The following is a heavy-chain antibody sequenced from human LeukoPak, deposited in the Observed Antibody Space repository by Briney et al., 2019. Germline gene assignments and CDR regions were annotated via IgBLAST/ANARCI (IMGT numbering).Heavy chain of an antibody. Sequence: GRSLRLSCAASGFTFSSYAMHWVRQAPGKGLEGVAVISYDGSNKYYADSVKGRFTISRDNSKNTLYLQMNSLRAEDTAVYYCARERTGFDYWGQGTLVTVSS. D-gene: IGHD3/OR15-3a*01. V-gene: IGHV3-30-3*01. CDR3: ARERTGFDY. J-gene: IGHJ4*02. CDR2: ISYDGSNK. CDR1: GFTFSSYA.